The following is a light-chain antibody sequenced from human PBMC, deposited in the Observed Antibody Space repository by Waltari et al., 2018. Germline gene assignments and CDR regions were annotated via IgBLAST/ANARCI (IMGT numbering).Light chain of an antibody. Sequence: EIVLTQSPGTLSLSPGERATLSCRASPSVSGNYLAWYQQKPGQAPRLLIYGASSRATGIPDRFSGSGSGTDFTLTISRLEPEDFAVYYCQQYGTIPRTFGQGTKVEIK. J-gene: IGKJ1*01. CDR2: GAS. CDR3: QQYGTIPRT. CDR1: PSVSGNY. V-gene: IGKV3-20*01.